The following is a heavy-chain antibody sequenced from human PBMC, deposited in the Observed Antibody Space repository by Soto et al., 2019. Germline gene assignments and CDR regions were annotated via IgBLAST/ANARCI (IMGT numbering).Heavy chain of an antibody. CDR1: GGSISTYY. J-gene: IGHJ6*03. CDR2: VYYSGST. V-gene: IGHV4-59*01. Sequence: PSETLSLTCTVSGGSISTYYWSWVRQPPGKGLEWIGYVYYSGSTNYNPSLKSRATISVDTSKNQFSLKLTSVTAADTAMYYCARGGRSAYYYYMGVWGKGTTVTV. CDR3: ARGGRSAYYYYMGV.